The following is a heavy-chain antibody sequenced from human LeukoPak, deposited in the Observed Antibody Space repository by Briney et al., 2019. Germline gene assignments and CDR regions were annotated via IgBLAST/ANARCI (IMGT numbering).Heavy chain of an antibody. V-gene: IGHV4-59*01. CDR1: GGSISSYY. Sequence: SEILSLTCTVSGGSISSYYWSWIRQPPGKGLEWIGYIYYSGSTNYNPSLKSRVTISVDTSKNQFSLKLSSVTAADTAVYYCARGLFRRSALGFWGQGTLVTVSS. CDR3: ARGLFRRSALGF. D-gene: IGHD1-26*01. CDR2: IYYSGST. J-gene: IGHJ4*02.